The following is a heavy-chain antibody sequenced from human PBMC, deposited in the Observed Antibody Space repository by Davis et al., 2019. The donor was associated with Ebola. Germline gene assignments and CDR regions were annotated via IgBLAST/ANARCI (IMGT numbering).Heavy chain of an antibody. J-gene: IGHJ6*02. CDR3: ARDRFGDYYGMDV. Sequence: SETLSLTCTAPGGSIRSYYWSWIRQPPGKGLEWIGYIYYSGSTNYNPSLKSRVTISVDTSKNQFSLKLSSVTAADTAVYYCARDRFGDYYGMDVWGQGTTVTVSS. D-gene: IGHD3-16*01. CDR2: IYYSGST. CDR1: GGSIRSYY. V-gene: IGHV4-59*01.